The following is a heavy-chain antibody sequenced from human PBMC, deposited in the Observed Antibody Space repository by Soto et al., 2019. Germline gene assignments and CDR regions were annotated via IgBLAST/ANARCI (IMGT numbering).Heavy chain of an antibody. CDR1: GFTFSSYA. CDR3: ARGGSPRGVLIDY. D-gene: IGHD1-1*01. V-gene: IGHV3-30-3*01. Sequence: VGSLRLSCAASGFTFSSYAMHWVRQAPGKGLEWVAVISYDGSNKYYADSVKGRFTISRDNSKNTLYLQMNSLRAEDTAVYYCARGGSPRGVLIDYWGQGTLVNVSS. J-gene: IGHJ4*02. CDR2: ISYDGSNK.